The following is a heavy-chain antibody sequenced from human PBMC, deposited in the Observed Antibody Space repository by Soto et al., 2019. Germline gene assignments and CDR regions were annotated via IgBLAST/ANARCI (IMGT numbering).Heavy chain of an antibody. CDR1: GYTFTSYY. CDR2: INPSGGST. D-gene: IGHD3-3*01. CDR3: ARDARTYYDFWGGSWFDP. V-gene: IGHV1-46*01. Sequence: ASVKVSCKASGYTFTSYYMHWVRQAPGQGLEWMGIINPSGGSTSYAQKFQGRVTMTRDTSTSTVYMELSSLRSEDTAVYYCARDARTYYDFWGGSWFDPWGQGTLVTVSS. J-gene: IGHJ5*02.